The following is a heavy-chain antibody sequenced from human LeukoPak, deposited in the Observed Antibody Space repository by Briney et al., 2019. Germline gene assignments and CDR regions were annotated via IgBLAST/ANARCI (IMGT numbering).Heavy chain of an antibody. D-gene: IGHD4-17*01. J-gene: IGHJ4*02. V-gene: IGHV3-7*01. Sequence: GGSLRLSCAASGFTLTNYAMNWVRQAPGKGLEWVANIKQDGSEKYYVDSVKGRFTISRDNAKNSLYLQMNSLRAEDTAVYYCARCGDLQYYFDYWGQGTLVTVSS. CDR2: IKQDGSEK. CDR3: ARCGDLQYYFDY. CDR1: GFTLTNYA.